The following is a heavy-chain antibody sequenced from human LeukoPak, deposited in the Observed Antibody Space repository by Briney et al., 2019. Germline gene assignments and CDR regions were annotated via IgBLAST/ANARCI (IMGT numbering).Heavy chain of an antibody. D-gene: IGHD3-3*01. J-gene: IGHJ4*02. Sequence: GGSLRLSCAASGFTFSNAWMSWVRQAPGKGLEWVGRIKSKTDGGTTDYAAPVKGRFTISRDDSKNTLYLQMNSLKTEDTAVYYCAEQERWSDYYIDYWGQGTLVTVSS. CDR2: IKSKTDGGTT. CDR1: GFTFSNAW. V-gene: IGHV3-15*01. CDR3: AEQERWSDYYIDY.